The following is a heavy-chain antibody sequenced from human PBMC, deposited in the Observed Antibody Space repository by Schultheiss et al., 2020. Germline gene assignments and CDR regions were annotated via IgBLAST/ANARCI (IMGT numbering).Heavy chain of an antibody. CDR3: ARGRYCSSTSCYIRDYGMDV. V-gene: IGHV4-30-4*08. CDR1: SGSFSGYY. J-gene: IGHJ6*02. CDR2: IYYSGST. D-gene: IGHD2-2*02. Sequence: SETLSLTCAVYSGSFSGYYWSWIRQPPGKGLEWIGYIYYSGSTYYNPSLKSRVTISVDTSKNQFSLKLSSVTAADTAVYYCARGRYCSSTSCYIRDYGMDVWGQGTTVTFSS.